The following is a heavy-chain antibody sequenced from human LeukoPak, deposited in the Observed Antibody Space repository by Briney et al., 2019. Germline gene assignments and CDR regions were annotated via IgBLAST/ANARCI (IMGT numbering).Heavy chain of an antibody. Sequence: GASVKVSCKASTYTFTRYGISWARQAPGQGLEWMGWISGYNGNTNYAQKFLGRVSMTADTATSTAYMELRSLTSDDTAMYYCARSGRGTYYYFDLWGQGTLVTVSS. CDR2: ISGYNGNT. CDR1: TYTFTRYG. D-gene: IGHD5-12*01. J-gene: IGHJ4*02. V-gene: IGHV1-18*01. CDR3: ARSGRGTYYYFDL.